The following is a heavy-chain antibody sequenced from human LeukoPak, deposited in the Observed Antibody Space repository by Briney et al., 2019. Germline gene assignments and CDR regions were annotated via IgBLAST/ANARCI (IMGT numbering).Heavy chain of an antibody. CDR1: GYTFTSYG. J-gene: IGHJ3*02. Sequence: AAVKISCRASGYTFTSYGISGVRQATGQGLEWMGWISAYNGTKNYAQKLQGRVTMTTDTSTSTAYMELRSLRSDDTAVYYCARGGTMVRGVRGNDAFDIWGQGTMVTVSS. V-gene: IGHV1-18*01. CDR2: ISAYNGTK. CDR3: ARGGTMVRGVRGNDAFDI. D-gene: IGHD3-10*01.